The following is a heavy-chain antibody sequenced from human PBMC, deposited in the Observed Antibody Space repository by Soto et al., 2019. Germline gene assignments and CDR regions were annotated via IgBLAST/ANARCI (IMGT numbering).Heavy chain of an antibody. V-gene: IGHV1-18*04. CDR1: GYTFTSYC. D-gene: IGHD2-2*01. J-gene: IGHJ5*02. CDR3: AREDGYCSSTSCPTAWFDP. Sequence: SVTVSSKASGYTFTSYCISWVVQAPGQGLEWMVWIIAYNGNTNYAQKLQGRVTMTTDTSTSTAYMELRSLRSDDTAVYYCAREDGYCSSTSCPTAWFDPWGQGTLVTVSS. CDR2: IIAYNGNT.